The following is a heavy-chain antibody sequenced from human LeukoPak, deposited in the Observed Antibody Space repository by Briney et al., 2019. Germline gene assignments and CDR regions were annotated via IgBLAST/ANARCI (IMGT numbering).Heavy chain of an antibody. CDR3: ARGPDYYDSSGSFDY. Sequence: SETLSLTYAVYGGSFSGYYWSWIRQPPGKGLEWIGEINHSGSTNYNPSLKSRVTISVDTSKNQFSLKLSSVTAADTAVYYCARGPDYYDSSGSFDYWGQGTLVTVSS. V-gene: IGHV4-34*01. CDR2: INHSGST. J-gene: IGHJ4*02. CDR1: GGSFSGYY. D-gene: IGHD3-22*01.